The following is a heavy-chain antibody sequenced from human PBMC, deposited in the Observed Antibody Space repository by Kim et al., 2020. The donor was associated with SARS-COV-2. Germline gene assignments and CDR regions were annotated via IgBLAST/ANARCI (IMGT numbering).Heavy chain of an antibody. V-gene: IGHV4-59*01. J-gene: IGHJ1*01. D-gene: IGHD1-26*01. CDR3: ARDGADSLIFQH. Sequence: NYNPSLKSRVTISVDTSKNQFSLKLRSVTAADTAVYYCARDGADSLIFQHWGQGTLVTISS.